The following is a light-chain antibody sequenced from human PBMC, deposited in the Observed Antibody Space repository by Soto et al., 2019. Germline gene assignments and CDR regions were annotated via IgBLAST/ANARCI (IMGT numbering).Light chain of an antibody. Sequence: ESVLTQSPGTLSLSPGERATLSCRASQSLSGGYLAWFQQKPGQTPRLLIYSASNRATGIPDRFSGSGSGTDFTLTSSRLEPEDFVVYYCQQNGSLPITFGQGTRLEIK. CDR2: SAS. J-gene: IGKJ5*01. CDR3: QQNGSLPIT. CDR1: QSLSGGY. V-gene: IGKV3-20*01.